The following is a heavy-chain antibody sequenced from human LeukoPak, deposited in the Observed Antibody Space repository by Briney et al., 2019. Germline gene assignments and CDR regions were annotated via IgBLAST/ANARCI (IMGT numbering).Heavy chain of an antibody. J-gene: IGHJ3*02. CDR3: RKVAGAGNDAFDI. CDR1: GGSFSGYY. Sequence: SETLSLTCAVYGGSFSGYYWSWIRRPPGKGLEWIGEINHSGSTNYNPSLKSRVTISVDTSKNQFSLKLSSVTAADTAVYYCRKVAGAGNDAFDIWGQGAMVTVSS. CDR2: INHSGST. D-gene: IGHD6-19*01. V-gene: IGHV4-34*01.